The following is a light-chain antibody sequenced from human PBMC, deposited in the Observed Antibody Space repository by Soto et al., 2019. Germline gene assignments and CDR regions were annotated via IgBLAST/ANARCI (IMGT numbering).Light chain of an antibody. Sequence: QSALTQPASVSGSPGQSITISCTGTSSDVGGYNYVSWYQQHPGKAPKLMIYEVSNRPSGVSNRFSGSKSGNTASLTISGLQAEDEADYYCSSYTSSSSNSVFGTGTKRTVL. CDR3: SSYTSSSSNSV. CDR2: EVS. CDR1: SSDVGGYNY. J-gene: IGLJ1*01. V-gene: IGLV2-14*01.